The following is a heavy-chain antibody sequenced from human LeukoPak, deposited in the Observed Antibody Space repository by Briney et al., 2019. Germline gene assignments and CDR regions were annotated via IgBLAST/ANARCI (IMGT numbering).Heavy chain of an antibody. CDR3: AARALHGGSVDY. V-gene: IGHV3-23*01. CDR1: GFTFSSYG. Sequence: PGGSLRLSCAASGFTFSSYGMSWVRQAPGKGLEWVAAISGSGGSTYYADSVKGRFTISRDNSKNTVYLQMNSLRADDTAVYYCAARALHGGSVDYWGQGTVVTVSS. J-gene: IGHJ4*02. D-gene: IGHD4-23*01. CDR2: ISGSGGST.